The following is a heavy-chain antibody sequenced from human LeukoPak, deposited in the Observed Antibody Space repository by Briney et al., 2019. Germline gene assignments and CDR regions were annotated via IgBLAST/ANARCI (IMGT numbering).Heavy chain of an antibody. CDR2: INSDGSST. CDR1: GFTFSSYW. V-gene: IGHV3-74*01. CDR3: ARDRCSSTSCYDYYYMDV. Sequence: GGSLRLSCAASGFTFSSYWMHWVRQAPGKGLVWVSRINSDGSSTSYADSVKGRFTISRDNAKNTLYLEMNSLRAEDTAVYYCARDRCSSTSCYDYYYMDVWGKGTTVTVSS. J-gene: IGHJ6*03. D-gene: IGHD2-2*01.